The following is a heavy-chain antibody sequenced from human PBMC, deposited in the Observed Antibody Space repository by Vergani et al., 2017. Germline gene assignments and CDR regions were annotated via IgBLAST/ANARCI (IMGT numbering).Heavy chain of an antibody. Sequence: QVQLQESGPGLVKPSQTLSLTCTVSGGSISSGGYYWSWIRQPPGKGLEWIGYIYYSGSTNYNPSLKSRVTISVDTSKNQFSLKLSSVTAADTAVYYCARVPGYCSSTSCPVDYWGQGTLVTVSS. V-gene: IGHV4-61*08. J-gene: IGHJ4*02. D-gene: IGHD2-2*03. CDR2: IYYSGST. CDR3: ARVPGYCSSTSCPVDY. CDR1: GGSISSGGYY.